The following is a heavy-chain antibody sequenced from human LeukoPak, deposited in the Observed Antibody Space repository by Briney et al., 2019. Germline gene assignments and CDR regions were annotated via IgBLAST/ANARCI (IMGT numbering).Heavy chain of an antibody. CDR2: ISYDGSNK. CDR1: GFTFSSYA. Sequence: GRSLRLSCAASGFTFSSYAMHRVRQAPGRGLVWGAVISYDGSNKYYTDSVKGRFTISRDNSKNTLYLQMNSMRAEDTAVYYCARREEERLRPVGSFDYWGQGTLVTVSS. J-gene: IGHJ4*02. CDR3: ARREEERLRPVGSFDY. D-gene: IGHD1-26*01. V-gene: IGHV3-30-3*01.